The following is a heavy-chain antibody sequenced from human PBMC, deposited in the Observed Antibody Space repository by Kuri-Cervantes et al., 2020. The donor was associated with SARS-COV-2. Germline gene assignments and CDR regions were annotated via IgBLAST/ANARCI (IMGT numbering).Heavy chain of an antibody. Sequence: GGSLRLSCAASGFTFSSYSMHWVRQAPGKGLEWVASISSSSSYIYYADSVKGRFTISRDNAKNSLYLQMNSLRAEDTAVYYCARGRGSSKDWFDPWGQGTLVTVSS. V-gene: IGHV3-21*01. CDR2: ISSSSSYI. CDR1: GFTFSSYS. D-gene: IGHD6-6*01. J-gene: IGHJ5*02. CDR3: ARGRGSSKDWFDP.